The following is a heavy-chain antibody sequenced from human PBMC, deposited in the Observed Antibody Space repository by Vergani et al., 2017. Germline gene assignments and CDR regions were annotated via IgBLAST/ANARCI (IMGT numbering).Heavy chain of an antibody. CDR2: IYTSGST. J-gene: IGHJ5*02. CDR3: ARGRTTRAVWWFDP. Sequence: QVQLQESGPGLVKPSQTLSLTCTVSGGSISSGSYYWSWIRQPAGKGLEWIGRIYTSGSTNYNPSLKSRVTISVDTSKNQFSLKLSSVTAADTAVYYCARGRTTRAVWWFDPWGQGTLVTVSS. V-gene: IGHV4-61*02. CDR1: GGSISSGSYY. D-gene: IGHD3-16*01.